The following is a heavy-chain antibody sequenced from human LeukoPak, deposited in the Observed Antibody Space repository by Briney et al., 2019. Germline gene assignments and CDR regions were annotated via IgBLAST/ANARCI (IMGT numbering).Heavy chain of an antibody. CDR3: AKHLGRIAAAIDY. J-gene: IGHJ4*02. CDR1: GFTFSSYA. V-gene: IGHV3-23*01. CDR2: ISGSGGST. Sequence: GGSLRLSYAASGFTFSSYAMSWVRQAPGKGLEWVSAISGSGGSTYYADSVKGRFTISRDSSKNTLYLQMNSLRAEDTAVYYCAKHLGRIAAAIDYWGQGTLVTVSS. D-gene: IGHD6-25*01.